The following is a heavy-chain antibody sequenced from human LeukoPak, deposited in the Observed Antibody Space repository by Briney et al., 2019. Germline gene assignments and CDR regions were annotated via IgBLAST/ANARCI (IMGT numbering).Heavy chain of an antibody. Sequence: SGPTLVNPTQTLTLTCTFSGFSLSTSGMRVSWIRQSPGKALEWLARFDLDDDKFYSTSLKTRLTRSKDTSNNQVVLTMTNMDPVDTATYYCARSPTKYCSGGSCYGAFDYWGQGTLVTVSS. J-gene: IGHJ4*02. CDR2: FDLDDDK. CDR3: ARSPTKYCSGGSCYGAFDY. D-gene: IGHD2-15*01. CDR1: GFSLSTSGMR. V-gene: IGHV2-70*04.